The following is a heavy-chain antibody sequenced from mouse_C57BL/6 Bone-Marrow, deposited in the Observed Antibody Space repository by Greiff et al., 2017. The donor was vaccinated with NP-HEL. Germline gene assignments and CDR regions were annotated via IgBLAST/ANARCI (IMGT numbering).Heavy chain of an antibody. V-gene: IGHV8-8*01. CDR1: GFSLSTFGMG. Sequence: VKLQESGPGILQPSQTLSLTCSFSGFSLSTFGMGVGWIRQPSGKGLEWLAHIWWDDDKYYNPALKSRLTNSKDTSKNQVFLKIANVDTADTATDYCARSYDGYYDYWGQGTTLTVSS. D-gene: IGHD2-3*01. CDR2: IWWDDDK. J-gene: IGHJ2*01. CDR3: ARSYDGYYDY.